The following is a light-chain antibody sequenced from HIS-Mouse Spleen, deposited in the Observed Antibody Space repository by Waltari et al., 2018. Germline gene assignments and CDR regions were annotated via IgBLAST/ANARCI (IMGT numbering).Light chain of an antibody. J-gene: IGLJ2*01. CDR1: ALQTQY. CDR2: EDS. V-gene: IGLV3-10*01. Sequence: SYELTQPPSVSVSPGQTARITCPGDALQTQYDYWYQQKSGQAPVLVIYEDSKRPSGIPERFSGSSSGTMATLTISGAQVEDEADYYCYSTDSSGNHRVFGGGTKLTVL. CDR3: YSTDSSGNHRV.